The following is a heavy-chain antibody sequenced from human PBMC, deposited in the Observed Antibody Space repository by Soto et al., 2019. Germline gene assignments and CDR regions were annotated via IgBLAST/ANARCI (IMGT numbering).Heavy chain of an antibody. CDR3: ARDSKGSGKQLDI. CDR2: ISSSGGNT. J-gene: IGHJ3*02. CDR1: GFTFSSYA. V-gene: IGHV3-23*01. Sequence: GSLRLSCAASGFTFSSYAMSWVRQAPGKGLEWVSAISSSGGNTYYADSVKGRFTISRDNAKNSLYLQMNSLRAEDTAVYYCARDSKGSGKQLDIWGQGTMVTVSS.